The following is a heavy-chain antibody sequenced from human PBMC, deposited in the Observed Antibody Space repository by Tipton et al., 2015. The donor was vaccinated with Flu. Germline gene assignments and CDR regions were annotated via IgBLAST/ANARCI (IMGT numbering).Heavy chain of an antibody. CDR1: GGSISSHY. Sequence: TLSLTCTVSGGSISSHYWGWIRQPPGKGLEWIGYIYFTGRTNYNPSLKSRVTISVDMSKNQFSLKLTSVTAADTAVYYCARGPEQCQVNPHYFDYWGQGTLVTGSS. CDR3: ARGPEQCQVNPHYFDY. CDR2: IYFTGRT. V-gene: IGHV4-59*11. D-gene: IGHD6-19*01. J-gene: IGHJ4*02.